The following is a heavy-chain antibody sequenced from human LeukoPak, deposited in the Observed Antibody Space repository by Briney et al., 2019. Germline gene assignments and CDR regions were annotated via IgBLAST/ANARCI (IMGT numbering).Heavy chain of an antibody. CDR1: GFTFSSYA. V-gene: IGHV3-23*01. CDR3: AKIQAARGGDWFDP. D-gene: IGHD6-6*01. CDR2: ISGSGGST. Sequence: PGGSLRLSCAASGFTFSSYAMSWARQAPGKGMEWVSAISGSGGSTYYADSVKGRFTISRDNSKNTLYLQMNSLRAEDTAVYYCAKIQAARGGDWFDPWGQGTLVTVSS. J-gene: IGHJ5*02.